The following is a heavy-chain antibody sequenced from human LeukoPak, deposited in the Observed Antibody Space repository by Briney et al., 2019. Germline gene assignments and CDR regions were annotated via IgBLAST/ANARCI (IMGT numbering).Heavy chain of an antibody. CDR2: MNPNSGNT. CDR3: AGVLRFLEWPRFDP. D-gene: IGHD3-3*01. J-gene: IGHJ5*02. Sequence: ASVEVSCKASGYTFTSYDINWVRQATGQGLEWMGWMNPNSGNTGYAQKFQGRVTITRNTSISTAYMELSSLRSEDTAVYYCAGVLRFLEWPRFDPWSQGTLVTVSS. CDR1: GYTFTSYD. V-gene: IGHV1-8*03.